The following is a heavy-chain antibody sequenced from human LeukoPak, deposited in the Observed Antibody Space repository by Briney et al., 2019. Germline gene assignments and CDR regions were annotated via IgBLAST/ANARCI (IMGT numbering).Heavy chain of an antibody. D-gene: IGHD2-2*02. CDR3: ARSGYCSSTSCYIIFDY. Sequence: GASVKVSCKASGYTFTSYYMHWVRQAPGQGLEWMGIINPSGGSTNYAQKFQGRVTMTRDMSTSTVYMELSSLRSEDTAVYYCARSGYCSSTSCYIIFDYWGQGTLVTVSS. CDR2: INPSGGST. J-gene: IGHJ4*02. V-gene: IGHV1-46*01. CDR1: GYTFTSYY.